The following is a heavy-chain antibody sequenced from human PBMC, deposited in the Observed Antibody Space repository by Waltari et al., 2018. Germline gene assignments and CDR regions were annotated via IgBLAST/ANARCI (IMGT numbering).Heavy chain of an antibody. D-gene: IGHD3-3*01. CDR1: GFTFDDYA. J-gene: IGHJ3*02. CDR3: AKGGFWSGYYLTDAFDI. V-gene: IGHV3-43D*04. Sequence: EVQLVDSGGVVVQPGGSLRLSCAASGFTFDDYAMHWVRQAPGKGLEWVSLISWDGGSTYYADSVKGRFTISRDNSKNSLYLQMNSLRAEDTALYYCAKGGFWSGYYLTDAFDIWGQGTMVTVSS. CDR2: ISWDGGST.